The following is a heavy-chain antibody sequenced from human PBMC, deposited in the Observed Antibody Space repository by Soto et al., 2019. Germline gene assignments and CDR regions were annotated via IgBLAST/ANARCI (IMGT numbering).Heavy chain of an antibody. V-gene: IGHV3-23*01. CDR3: AKATSGWYLGAFDI. CDR1: GFTFSRYA. J-gene: IGHJ3*02. D-gene: IGHD6-19*01. Sequence: GGSLRLSCAASGFTFSRYAMSWVRQAPGMGLEWVSPISGSGDITYYAESVEGRFTISRDNSKNTLYLQMNSLRAEDTAVYYRAKATSGWYLGAFDIWGQGTMVTVSS. CDR2: ISGSGDIT.